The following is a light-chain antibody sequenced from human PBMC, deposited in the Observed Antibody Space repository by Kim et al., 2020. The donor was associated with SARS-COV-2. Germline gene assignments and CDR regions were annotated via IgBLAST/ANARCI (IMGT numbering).Light chain of an antibody. V-gene: IGKV3-15*01. CDR3: QQYDSWPRT. CDR1: RSVSSH. Sequence: ETVMTQSPPTLSVSPGERATLSCRASRSVSSHLAWYQQKPGQVPRLLIYGASTRATGIPARFSGSGSGTEFILTISSLQSEDFAVYYCQQYDSWPRTFGQGTKVDIK. CDR2: GAS. J-gene: IGKJ1*01.